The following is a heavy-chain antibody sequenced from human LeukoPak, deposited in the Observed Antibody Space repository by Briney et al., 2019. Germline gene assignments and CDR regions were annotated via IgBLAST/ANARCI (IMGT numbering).Heavy chain of an antibody. Sequence: PGGSLRLSCAASGFTFSSYWMSWARQAPGKGLEWVANIKQDGSEKYYVDSVKGRFTISRDNAKNSLYLQMNSLRAEDTAVYYCARDLGHTYYYDSSGNESVDAFDIWGQGTMVTVSS. D-gene: IGHD3-22*01. J-gene: IGHJ3*02. CDR3: ARDLGHTYYYDSSGNESVDAFDI. V-gene: IGHV3-7*01. CDR2: IKQDGSEK. CDR1: GFTFSSYW.